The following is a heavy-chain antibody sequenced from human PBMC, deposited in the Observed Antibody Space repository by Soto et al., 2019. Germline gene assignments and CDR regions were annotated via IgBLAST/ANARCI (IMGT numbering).Heavy chain of an antibody. CDR1: GFTFSSYS. J-gene: IGHJ3*02. CDR3: ARETYYYGSGSWEKYAFDI. CDR2: ISSSSSYI. D-gene: IGHD3-10*01. V-gene: IGHV3-21*01. Sequence: PGGSLRLSCAASGFTFSSYSMDWVRQAPGKGLEWVSSISSSSSYIYYADSVKGRFTISRDNAKNSLYLQMNSLRAEDTAVYYCARETYYYGSGSWEKYAFDIWGQGTMVTVS.